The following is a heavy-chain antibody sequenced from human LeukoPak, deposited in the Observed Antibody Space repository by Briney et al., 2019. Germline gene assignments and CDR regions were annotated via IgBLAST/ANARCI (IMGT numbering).Heavy chain of an antibody. CDR1: GGSISSTSNY. CDR2: IYYSGST. D-gene: IGHD7-27*01. CDR3: ARDPLWGAFDI. V-gene: IGHV4-39*07. Sequence: SETLSLTCTVSGGSISSTSNYWGWIRQPPGKGLEWIGSIYYSGSTYYNPSLKSRVTISVDTSKNQFSLKLSSVTAADTAVYYCARDPLWGAFDIWGQGTMVTVSS. J-gene: IGHJ3*02.